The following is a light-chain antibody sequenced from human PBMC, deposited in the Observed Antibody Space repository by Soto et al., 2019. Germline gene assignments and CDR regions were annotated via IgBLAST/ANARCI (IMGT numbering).Light chain of an antibody. CDR1: QSVSSSY. V-gene: IGKV3-20*01. J-gene: IGKJ4*01. CDR3: QQYGSSPPLS. CDR2: GAS. Sequence: EIVLTQSPGTLSLSPGERATLSCRASQSVSSSYLAWYQQKPGQAPRLLIYGASSRATGSPDRFSGSGSGTAFTLTISRREPEDFAVYYCQQYGSSPPLSFGGGTKVDIK.